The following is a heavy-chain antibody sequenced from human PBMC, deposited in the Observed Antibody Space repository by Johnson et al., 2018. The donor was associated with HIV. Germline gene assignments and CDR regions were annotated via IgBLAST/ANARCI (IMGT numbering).Heavy chain of an antibody. CDR2: ISWNSGSI. D-gene: IGHD1-26*01. J-gene: IGHJ3*02. CDR3: TSDRRGSSGAFDI. Sequence: VQLVESGGGVVRPGGSLRLSCAASGFIFDDYAMHWVRQAPGKGLEWVSGISWNSGSIAYADSVKGRFTISRDNAKNSLYLQMNSLRDEDTALYYCTSDRRGSSGAFDIWGQGTMVTVSS. CDR1: GFIFDDYA. V-gene: IGHV3-9*01.